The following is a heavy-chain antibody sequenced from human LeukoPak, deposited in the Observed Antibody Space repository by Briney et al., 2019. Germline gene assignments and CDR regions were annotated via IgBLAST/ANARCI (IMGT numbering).Heavy chain of an antibody. CDR3: AKAYYDTLTGYSY. J-gene: IGHJ4*02. V-gene: IGHV3-23*01. D-gene: IGHD3-9*01. Sequence: PGGSLRLSCAASGFTFSTYAMNWVRQAPGKGLEWVSSISGSGGITYYADSVRGRFTISRDNSKNTLYLQMNSLRAEDTAVYYCAKAYYDTLTGYSYWGQGTLVTVSS. CDR2: ISGSGGIT. CDR1: GFTFSTYA.